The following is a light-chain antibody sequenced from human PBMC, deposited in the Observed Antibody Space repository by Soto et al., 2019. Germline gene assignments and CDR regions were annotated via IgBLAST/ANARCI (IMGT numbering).Light chain of an antibody. V-gene: IGKV3D-15*01. J-gene: IGKJ2*01. CDR2: GAS. CDR1: QSVSSN. CDR3: HQYDNAPQT. Sequence: EIVMTQSPATLSVSPGGRATLSCRASQSVSSNLAWYQQKPGQAPRVLIYGASKRATGIPDRFSGSGSGTDFSLTISRLEPEDFAVYYCHQYDNAPQTYGQGTKV.